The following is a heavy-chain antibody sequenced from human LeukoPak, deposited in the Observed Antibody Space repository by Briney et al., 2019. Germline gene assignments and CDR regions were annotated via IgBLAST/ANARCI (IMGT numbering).Heavy chain of an antibody. CDR2: ISKDGSDK. D-gene: IGHD1-7*01. V-gene: IGHV3-30*03. Sequence: GGSLRLSCAASGFTFSTYGMHWVRQAPGKGLEWVAVISKDGSDKYYPGSVRGRFTISRDNSKNTIYLQMDSLRAEDTAIYYCARDYWWNYDYWGQGTLVTVSS. CDR1: GFTFSTYG. CDR3: ARDYWWNYDY. J-gene: IGHJ4*02.